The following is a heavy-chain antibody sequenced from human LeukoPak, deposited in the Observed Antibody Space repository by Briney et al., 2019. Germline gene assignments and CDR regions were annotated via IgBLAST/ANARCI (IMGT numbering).Heavy chain of an antibody. CDR2: LNGDGTNI. V-gene: IGHV3-74*01. CDR1: GLTFSSHW. CDR3: ARSQSGVFDV. D-gene: IGHD2-8*01. J-gene: IGHJ3*01. Sequence: GGSLRLSCAASGLTFSSHWMHWVRQVPGKGLVWVSRLNGDGTNIIYADSVKGRFTISRDNAENTLYLQMNSLRAEDTALYYCARSQSGVFDVWGQGTMVTVSS.